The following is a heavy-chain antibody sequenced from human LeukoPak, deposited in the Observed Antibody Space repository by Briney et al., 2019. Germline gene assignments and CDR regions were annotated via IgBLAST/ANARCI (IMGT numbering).Heavy chain of an antibody. J-gene: IGHJ3*01. Sequence: SETLSLTCTVSGGSISSYYWSWIRQPAGKGLEWIGRIYTSGSTNYNPSLKSRVTMSVDTSKNQFSLKLSSVTAADTAVYYCARVSQDSSADAFDLWGQGTMVTVSS. D-gene: IGHD6-6*01. CDR1: GGSISSYY. CDR3: ARVSQDSSADAFDL. CDR2: IYTSGST. V-gene: IGHV4-4*07.